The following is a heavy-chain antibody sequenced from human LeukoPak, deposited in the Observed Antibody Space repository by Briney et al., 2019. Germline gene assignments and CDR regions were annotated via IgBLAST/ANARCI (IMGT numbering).Heavy chain of an antibody. CDR2: ITGSGGNT. D-gene: IGHD3-9*01. CDR1: GFTFSNYA. Sequence: GGSLRLSCAASGFTFSNYAMSWVRQAPGKGLEWVSAITGSGGNTYYADSVKGRFTISRDNSKNTVFLQMNSLRAEDTAVYYCAKWGDYDVLTGYYVSDYWGQGTLFTVSS. J-gene: IGHJ4*02. CDR3: AKWGDYDVLTGYYVSDY. V-gene: IGHV3-23*01.